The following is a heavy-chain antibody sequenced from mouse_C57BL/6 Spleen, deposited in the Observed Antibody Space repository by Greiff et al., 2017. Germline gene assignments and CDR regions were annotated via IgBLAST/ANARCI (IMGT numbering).Heavy chain of an antibody. V-gene: IGHV2-5*01. CDR2: IWRGGST. CDR1: GFSLTSYG. CDR3: AKERNDPAWFAY. J-gene: IGHJ3*01. Sequence: VKLQESGPGLVQPSQSLSITCTVSGFSLTSYGVHWVRQSPGKGLEWLGVIWRGGSTDYNAAFMSRLSITKDNSKSQVFFKMNSLQADDTAIYYCAKERNDPAWFAYWGQGTLVTVSA.